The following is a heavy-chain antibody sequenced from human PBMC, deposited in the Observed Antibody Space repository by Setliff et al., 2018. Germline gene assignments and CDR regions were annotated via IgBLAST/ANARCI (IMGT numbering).Heavy chain of an antibody. CDR3: ARGRNIAARLLDS. CDR1: GGSITSDY. Sequence: SETLSLTCSVSGGSITSDYWSWIRQPPWKGLEWIGYMYDSGRTNYNPSLKSRVTISADTSKNQFSLKLNSMTTADTAVYYCARGRNIAARLLDSWGQGTLVTVSS. CDR2: MYDSGRT. D-gene: IGHD6-6*01. J-gene: IGHJ4*02. V-gene: IGHV4-59*12.